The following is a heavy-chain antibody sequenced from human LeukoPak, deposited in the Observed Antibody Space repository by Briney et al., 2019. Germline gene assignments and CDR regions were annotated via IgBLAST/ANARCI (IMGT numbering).Heavy chain of an antibody. CDR2: ISGSGGST. J-gene: IGHJ5*02. CDR1: GFTFSSYA. V-gene: IGHV3-23*01. D-gene: IGHD3-22*01. CDR3: AKNYDSSGYYLGWFDP. Sequence: GGSLRLSCAASGFTFSSYAMSWVRQAPGKGLEWVSAISGSGGSTYYADSVKGRFTISRDNSKNTLYLQMNSLRAEDTAVYYCAKNYDSSGYYLGWFDPWGQGTLVTVSS.